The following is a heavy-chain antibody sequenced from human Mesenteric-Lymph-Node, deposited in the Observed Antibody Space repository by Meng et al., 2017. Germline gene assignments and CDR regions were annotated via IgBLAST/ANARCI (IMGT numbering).Heavy chain of an antibody. CDR2: INPNSGGT. D-gene: IGHD3-22*01. CDR1: GYTFTGYY. V-gene: IGHV1-2*06. Sequence: QVQPVQLGAEMKKPGASVKVSCKASGYTFTGYYMHWVRQAPGQGLEWMGRINPNSGGTNYAQKFQGRVTMTRDTSISTAYMELSRLRSDDTAVYYCARGVGYYDSSGFDYWGQGTLVTVSS. J-gene: IGHJ4*02. CDR3: ARGVGYYDSSGFDY.